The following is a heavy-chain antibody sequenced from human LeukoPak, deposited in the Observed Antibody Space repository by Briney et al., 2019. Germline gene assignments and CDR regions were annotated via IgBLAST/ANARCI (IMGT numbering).Heavy chain of an antibody. D-gene: IGHD3-10*01. CDR1: GGSISSSY. V-gene: IGHV4-59*01. CDR2: VDYSGGT. Sequence: PSETLSLTCTVSGGSISSSYWSCSRQPPGKGLEWIGYVDYSGGTNYNPSLKSRVSMSVDTSKNQFSLKLRSVTPADTAVYYCARANLYGSGSNQQGYWGQGALVTVSS. J-gene: IGHJ4*02. CDR3: ARANLYGSGSNQQGY.